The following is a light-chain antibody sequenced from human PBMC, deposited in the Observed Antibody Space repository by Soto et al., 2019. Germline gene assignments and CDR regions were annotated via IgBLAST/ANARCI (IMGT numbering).Light chain of an antibody. Sequence: EIVLTQSPATLSLSPGERATLSCRASQSVSSNFLAWYQEKPGQAPRLLIYGASSRATGIPDRFSGSGSGTDFTLTISRLEPEDLAVYYCQQYDNSVWTFGQGTKVDI. CDR3: QQYDNSVWT. CDR1: QSVSSNF. V-gene: IGKV3-20*01. CDR2: GAS. J-gene: IGKJ1*01.